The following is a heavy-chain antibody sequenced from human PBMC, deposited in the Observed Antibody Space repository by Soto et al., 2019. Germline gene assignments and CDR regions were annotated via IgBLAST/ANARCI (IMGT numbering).Heavy chain of an antibody. CDR1: GFTFSSYG. CDR2: IWYDGRNK. J-gene: IGHJ4*02. Sequence: QVQLVESGGGVVQPGRSLRLSCAASGFTFSSYGMHWVRQAPGKGLEWVAVIWYDGRNKYYADSVKGRFTISRDNSKNTLYLQMISLRAEDTAVYYCARGYCSGGSCPTYYFDYWGQGTLVTVSS. V-gene: IGHV3-33*01. D-gene: IGHD2-15*01. CDR3: ARGYCSGGSCPTYYFDY.